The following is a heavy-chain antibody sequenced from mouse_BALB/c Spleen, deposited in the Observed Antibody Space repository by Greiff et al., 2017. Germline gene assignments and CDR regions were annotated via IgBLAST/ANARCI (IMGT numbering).Heavy chain of an antibody. CDR2: IYPGNSDT. CDR1: GYTFTSYW. Sequence: VQLQQSGTVLARPGASVKMSCKASGYTFTSYWMHWVKQRPGQGLEWIGAIYPGNSDTSYNQKFKGKAKLTAVTSTSTAYMELSSLTNEDSAVYYCTTAYDYDVGWFAYWGQGTLVTVSA. CDR3: TTAYDYDVGWFAY. D-gene: IGHD2-4*01. J-gene: IGHJ3*01. V-gene: IGHV1-5*01.